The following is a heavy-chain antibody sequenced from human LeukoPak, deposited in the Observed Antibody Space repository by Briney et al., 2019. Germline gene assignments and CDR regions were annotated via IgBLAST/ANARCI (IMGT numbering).Heavy chain of an antibody. D-gene: IGHD3-22*01. CDR1: GFRFSDQW. V-gene: IGHV5-51*01. CDR2: IYPDGSHT. CDR3: ARHLDDSSGYYYRTMYYFDY. Sequence: GESLKISCKASGFRFSDQWIGWVRQKPGKDLEWMGIIYPDGSHTVYSPSFQGQVTISADKSISTAYLQWGSLKASDTAMYYCARHLDDSSGYYYRTMYYFDYWGQGTLVTVSS. J-gene: IGHJ4*02.